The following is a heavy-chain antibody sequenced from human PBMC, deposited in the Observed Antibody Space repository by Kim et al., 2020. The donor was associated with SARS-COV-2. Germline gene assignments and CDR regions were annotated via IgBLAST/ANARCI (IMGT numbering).Heavy chain of an antibody. CDR2: INSDGSST. Sequence: GGSLRLSCAASGFTFSSYWMHWVRQAPGKGLVWVSRINSDGSSTSYADSVKGRFTISRDNAKNTLYLQMNSLRAEDTAVYYCARVFIVGSCYSYWGQGTLVTVSS. CDR3: ARVFIVGSCYSY. V-gene: IGHV3-74*01. D-gene: IGHD2-15*01. J-gene: IGHJ4*02. CDR1: GFTFSSYW.